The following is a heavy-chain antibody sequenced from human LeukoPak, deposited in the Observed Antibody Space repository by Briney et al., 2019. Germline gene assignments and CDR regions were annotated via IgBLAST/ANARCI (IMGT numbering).Heavy chain of an antibody. CDR2: ISSSSSYI. D-gene: IGHD4-23*01. CDR1: GFTFGSYS. Sequence: PGGSLRLSCAASGFTFGSYSMNWVRQAPGKGPEWVSSISSSSSYIYYADSVKGRFTISRDNAKNSLYLQMNSLRAEDTAVYYCAREVVTALVWFDPWGQGTLVTVSS. CDR3: AREVVTALVWFDP. J-gene: IGHJ5*02. V-gene: IGHV3-21*01.